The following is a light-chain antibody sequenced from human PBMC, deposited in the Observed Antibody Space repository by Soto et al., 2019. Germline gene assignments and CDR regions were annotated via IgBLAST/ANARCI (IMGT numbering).Light chain of an antibody. CDR1: SRDVGGYNF. CDR3: SSYAGSNTYV. CDR2: EVS. V-gene: IGLV2-8*01. J-gene: IGLJ1*01. Sequence: QSALTQPPSASGSPGQSVTISCTGTSRDVGGYNFVSWYRQHPGTAPKLMISEVSKRPSGVPDRFSGSKSGNTASLTVSGLQAEDEADYYCSSYAGSNTYVFGTGTKLTVL.